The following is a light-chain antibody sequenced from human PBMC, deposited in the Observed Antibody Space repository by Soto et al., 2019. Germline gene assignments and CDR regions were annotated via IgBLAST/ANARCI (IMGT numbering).Light chain of an antibody. CDR3: QHYGDSSWT. CDR1: RSVSDTL. V-gene: IGKV3-20*01. J-gene: IGKJ1*01. Sequence: EIVLTQSPGTLSLSPGERATLSCRADRSVSDTLLTWFQQKPGQAPRLLIFGTSNRAPGITDRFSGSGSGTDFTLNISRLEPDDFAVYYCQHYGDSSWTFGQGTKVDIK. CDR2: GTS.